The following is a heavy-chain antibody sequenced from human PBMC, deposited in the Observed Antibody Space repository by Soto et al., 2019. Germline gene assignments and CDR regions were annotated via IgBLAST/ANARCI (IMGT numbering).Heavy chain of an antibody. J-gene: IGHJ4*02. CDR3: AREGLDYSDSLDY. CDR2: IIPILAIT. D-gene: IGHD4-4*01. CDR1: GGSFSSHA. Sequence: QVQLVQSGAEVKKPGSSVKVSCKASGGSFSSHAMYWVRQAPGQGLEWMGRIIPILAITNYDQQFQGSVRVTADKSTTTSYMQLSSLKFEDTAVYYCAREGLDYSDSLDYWGQGTLVTVSS. V-gene: IGHV1-69*04.